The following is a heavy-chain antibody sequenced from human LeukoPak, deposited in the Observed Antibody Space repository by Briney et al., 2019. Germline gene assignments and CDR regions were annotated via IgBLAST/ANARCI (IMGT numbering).Heavy chain of an antibody. CDR2: IIPILGIA. CDR1: GYTFTSYG. D-gene: IGHD3-10*01. CDR3: ARDRMVRGVIITTGGY. Sequence: SVKVSCKASGYTFTSYGISWVRQAPGQGLEWMGRIIPILGIANYAQKFQGRVTITADKSTSTAYMELSSLRSEDTAVYYCARDRMVRGVIITTGGYWGQGTLVTVSS. J-gene: IGHJ4*02. V-gene: IGHV1-69*04.